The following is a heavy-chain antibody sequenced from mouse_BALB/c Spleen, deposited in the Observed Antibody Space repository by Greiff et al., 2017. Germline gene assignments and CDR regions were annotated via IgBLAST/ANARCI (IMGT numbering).Heavy chain of an antibody. CDR2: IWAGGST. Sequence: VMLVESGPGLVAPSQSLSITCTVSGFSLTSYGVHWVRQPPGKGLEWLGVIWAGGSTNYNSALMSRLSISKDNSKSQVFLKMNSLQTDDTAMYYCAREAYGNSPYWGQGTLVTVSA. CDR1: GFSLTSYG. V-gene: IGHV2-9*02. D-gene: IGHD2-10*02. CDR3: AREAYGNSPY. J-gene: IGHJ3*01.